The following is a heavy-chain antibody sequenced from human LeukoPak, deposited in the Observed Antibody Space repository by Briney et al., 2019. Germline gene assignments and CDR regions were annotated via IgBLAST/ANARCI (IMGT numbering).Heavy chain of an antibody. CDR3: ARASGYTNWFDP. Sequence: SETLSLTCTVSGGSISSYYWSWIRQPPGKGLEWIGYIYYSGSTNYNPSLKSRVTISVDTSKNQFSLKLSSVTAADTAVYYCARASGYTNWFDPWGQGTLVTVSS. V-gene: IGHV4-59*01. CDR1: GGSISSYY. CDR2: IYYSGST. J-gene: IGHJ5*02. D-gene: IGHD3-22*01.